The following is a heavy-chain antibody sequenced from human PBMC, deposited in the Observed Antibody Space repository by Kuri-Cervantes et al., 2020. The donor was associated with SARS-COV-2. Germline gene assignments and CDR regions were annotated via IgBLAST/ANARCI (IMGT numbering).Heavy chain of an antibody. CDR1: GGTFSSYA. D-gene: IGHD3-3*01. J-gene: IGHJ6*03. CDR2: IIPIFGTA. V-gene: IGHV1-69*05. Sequence: SVKVSCKASGGTFSSYAISWVRQAPGQGLEWMGGIIPIFGTANYAQKFQGRVTITTDESTSTAYMELSSLRSEDTAVYYCARDIVECETTDYYMDVWGKGTTVTVSS. CDR3: ARDIVECETTDYYMDV.